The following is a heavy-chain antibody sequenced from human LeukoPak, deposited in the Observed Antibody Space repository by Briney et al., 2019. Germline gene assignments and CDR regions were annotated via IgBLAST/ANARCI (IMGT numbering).Heavy chain of an antibody. Sequence: SETLSLTCTVSGGSISIYYWSWIRQPAGKGLEWIGRIYTSGSTNYNPSLKSRVTMSVDTSKNQFSLKLSSVTAADTAVYYCAREPVGPSDYYYYMDVWGKGTTVTISS. CDR2: IYTSGST. J-gene: IGHJ6*03. D-gene: IGHD1-26*01. V-gene: IGHV4-4*07. CDR3: AREPVGPSDYYYYMDV. CDR1: GGSISIYY.